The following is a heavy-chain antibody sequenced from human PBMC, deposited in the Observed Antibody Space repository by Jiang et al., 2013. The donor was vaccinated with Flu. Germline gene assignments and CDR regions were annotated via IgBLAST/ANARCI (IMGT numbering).Heavy chain of an antibody. CDR2: ISWNSGSI. Sequence: VQLLESGGGLVQPGRSLRLSCAASGFTFDHYAMHWVRQAPGKGLEWVSGISWNSGSIGYADSVKGRFTISRDNAKNSLYLQMNSLRAEDTALYYCAKDDGYCSGGSCYVNWFDPWGQGTLVTVSS. V-gene: IGHV3-9*01. CDR1: GFTFDHYA. J-gene: IGHJ5*02. CDR3: AKDDGYCSGGSCYVNWFDP. D-gene: IGHD2-15*01.